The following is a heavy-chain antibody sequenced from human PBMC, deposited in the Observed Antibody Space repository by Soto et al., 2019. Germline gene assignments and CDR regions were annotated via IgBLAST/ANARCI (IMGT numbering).Heavy chain of an antibody. V-gene: IGHV4-31*03. D-gene: IGHD3-10*01. CDR1: GGSISNGAYY. J-gene: IGHJ4*02. CDR3: ARVGYGSGTYYRFDS. CDR2: IYYSGST. Sequence: SETLSLTCTVSGGSISNGAYYWSWIRQHPGEGLEWIGYIYYSGSTYCDPSLKSRVTISVDTSKNQFSLKLSSVTAADTAVYYCARVGYGSGTYYRFDSWGQGTPVT.